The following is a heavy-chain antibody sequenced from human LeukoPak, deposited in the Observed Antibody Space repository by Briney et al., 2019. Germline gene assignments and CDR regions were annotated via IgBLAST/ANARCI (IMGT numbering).Heavy chain of an antibody. J-gene: IGHJ4*02. CDR3: ARVVVGGDYFDY. CDR1: GGSFSGYY. V-gene: IGHV4-34*01. D-gene: IGHD2-15*01. Sequence: PSETLSLTCAVYGGSFSGYYWSWIRQPPGKGLEWIGEINHSGSTNYNPSLKSRVTISVDTSKNQFSLKLGSVTAADTAVYYCARVVVGGDYFDYWGQGTLVTVSS. CDR2: INHSGST.